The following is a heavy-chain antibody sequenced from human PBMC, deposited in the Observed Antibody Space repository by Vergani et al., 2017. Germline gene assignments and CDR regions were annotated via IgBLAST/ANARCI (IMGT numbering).Heavy chain of an antibody. CDR1: GFTFSSYS. D-gene: IGHD3-9*01. J-gene: IGHJ5*02. Sequence: EVQLVESGGGLVKPGGSLRLSCAASGFTFSSYSMNWVRQAPGKGLGWVSSISSSSSYIYSADSVKGRFTMSRDNAKNSLYLQMNSLRAEDTAVYYCAREMGLRYFARFDPWGQGTLVTVSA. CDR3: AREMGLRYFARFDP. V-gene: IGHV3-21*01. CDR2: ISSSSSYI.